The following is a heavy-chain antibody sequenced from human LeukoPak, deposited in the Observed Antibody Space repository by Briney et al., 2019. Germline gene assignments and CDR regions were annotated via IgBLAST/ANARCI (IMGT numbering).Heavy chain of an antibody. Sequence: PSETLSLTCTVSGGSISSYYWSWIRQPPGKGLEWIGYIYYSGSTNYNPSLKSRVTISVDTSKNQFSLKLSSVTAADTAVYYCARVGIRSFGVVSDCFDPWGHGTLVTVSS. CDR1: GGSISSYY. J-gene: IGHJ5*02. V-gene: IGHV4-59*01. CDR2: IYYSGST. CDR3: ARVGIRSFGVVSDCFDP. D-gene: IGHD3-3*01.